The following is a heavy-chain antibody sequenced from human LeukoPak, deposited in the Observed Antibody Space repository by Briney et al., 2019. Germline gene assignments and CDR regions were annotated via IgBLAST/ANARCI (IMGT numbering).Heavy chain of an antibody. D-gene: IGHD6-6*01. CDR3: ASGSIAARSFDY. CDR1: GYTFTKYG. J-gene: IGHJ4*02. Sequence: SVKVSCKASGYTFTKYGITWVRQAPGQGLEWMGRIIPILGIANYAQKFQGRVTITADESTSTAYMELSSLRSEDTAVYYCASGSIAARSFDYWGQGTLVTVSS. V-gene: IGHV1-69*04. CDR2: IIPILGIA.